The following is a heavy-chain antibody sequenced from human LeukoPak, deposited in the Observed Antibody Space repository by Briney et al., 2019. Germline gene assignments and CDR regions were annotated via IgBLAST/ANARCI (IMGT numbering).Heavy chain of an antibody. D-gene: IGHD6-13*01. J-gene: IGHJ4*02. Sequence: SETLSLTCSVSGGSISTYYWTWIRQPPGKGLEWIGYIYYSGSTNYNPSLKSRVTISVDTSKNQFSLKLSSVTAADTAVYYCARGLMMAVAGRGEFHYWGQGTLVTVSS. CDR1: GGSISTYY. V-gene: IGHV4-59*01. CDR2: IYYSGST. CDR3: ARGLMMAVAGRGEFHY.